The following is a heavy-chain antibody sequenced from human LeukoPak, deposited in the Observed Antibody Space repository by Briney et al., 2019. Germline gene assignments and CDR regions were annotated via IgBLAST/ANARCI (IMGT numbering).Heavy chain of an antibody. D-gene: IGHD6-13*01. J-gene: IGHJ4*02. V-gene: IGHV1-18*01. CDR2: ISAYNDNT. CDR3: AIDGVGGQQLVLAGY. CDR1: GYTFTRYG. Sequence: GASVKVSCKASGYTFTRYGINWVRQAPGQGLEWMGWISAYNDNTKYAQKFQGRVTMTTDTSTSTAYMELRSLRSDDTAVYYCAIDGVGGQQLVLAGYWGQGTLVTVSS.